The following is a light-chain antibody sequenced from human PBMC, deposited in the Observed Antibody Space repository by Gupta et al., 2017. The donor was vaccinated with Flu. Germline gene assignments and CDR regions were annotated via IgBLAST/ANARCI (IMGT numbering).Light chain of an antibody. V-gene: IGKV3-11*01. J-gene: IGKJ4*01. CDR2: DAS. Sequence: ATLSLSPGERATLSCRASQSVSSYLAWYQQKPGQAPRLLIYDASNRATGIPARFSGSGSGTDFTLTISSLEPEDFAVYYCQQRSNWPPLSFGGGTKVEIK. CDR3: QQRSNWPPLS. CDR1: QSVSSY.